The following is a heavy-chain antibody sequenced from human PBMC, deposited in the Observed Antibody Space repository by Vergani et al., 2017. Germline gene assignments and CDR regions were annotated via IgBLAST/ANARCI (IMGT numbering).Heavy chain of an antibody. J-gene: IGHJ4*02. CDR1: GDSISSGNYY. D-gene: IGHD2-2*02. Sequence: QVQLQESGPGLLKPSQTLSLTCSVAGDSISSGNYYWNWIRQPAGKGLEWMGRIYSSGSTSYNPSIKSRITMSLDTSKNQFSLSLSSVTAADTAVYYCATIGYRRWGYYSDYWGQGILVTVSS. CDR2: IYSSGST. CDR3: ATIGYRRWGYYSDY. V-gene: IGHV4-61*02.